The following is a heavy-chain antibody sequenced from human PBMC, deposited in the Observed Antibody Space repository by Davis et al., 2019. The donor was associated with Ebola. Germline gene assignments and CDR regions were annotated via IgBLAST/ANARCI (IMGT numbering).Heavy chain of an antibody. Sequence: MPGGSLRLSCAVYGGSFSGYYWSWIRQPPGKGLEWIGEINHSGSTNYNPSLKSRVTISVDTSKNQFSLKLSSVTAADTAVYYCAGAPRNWGQGTLVTVSS. V-gene: IGHV4-34*01. J-gene: IGHJ4*02. CDR1: GGSFSGYY. CDR2: INHSGST. CDR3: AGAPRN.